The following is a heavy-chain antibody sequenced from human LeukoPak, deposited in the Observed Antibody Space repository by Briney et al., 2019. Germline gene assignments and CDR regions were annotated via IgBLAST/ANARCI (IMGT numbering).Heavy chain of an antibody. Sequence: PGETLSLTCTASGYSISSGDFWGWIQEPAGKGLEWTGNSDPTGSTYYNASLKSRVTISGDTSKNQFSLKMSTLSAADTAVYYCARAYSSSWYWNWFDPWGQRTLVTASS. CDR2: SDPTGST. J-gene: IGHJ5*02. CDR1: GYSISSGDF. D-gene: IGHD6-13*01. V-gene: IGHV4-38-2*02. CDR3: ARAYSSSWYWNWFDP.